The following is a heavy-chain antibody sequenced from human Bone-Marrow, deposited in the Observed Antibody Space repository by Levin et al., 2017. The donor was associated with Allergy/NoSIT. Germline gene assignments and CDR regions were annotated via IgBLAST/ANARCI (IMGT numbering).Heavy chain of an antibody. Sequence: PGGSPRLSCAASGFTFDDYAMHWVRQAPGKGLEWVSGISWNSGSRGYADSVKGRFTISRDNAKNSLYLQMNSLRPEDTALYYCARDKRAATPYYLDDWGQGTLVTVSS. V-gene: IGHV3-9*01. CDR1: GFTFDDYA. J-gene: IGHJ4*02. D-gene: IGHD2-15*01. CDR3: ARDKRAATPYYLDD. CDR2: ISWNSGSR.